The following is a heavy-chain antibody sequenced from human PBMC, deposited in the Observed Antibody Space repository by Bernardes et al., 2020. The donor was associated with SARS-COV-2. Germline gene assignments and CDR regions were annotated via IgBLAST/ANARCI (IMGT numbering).Heavy chain of an antibody. V-gene: IGHV4-39*01. CDR2: IYYSGST. Sequence: SETLSLTCTVSGGSISSSSYYWGWIRQPPGKGLEWIGSIYYSGSTYYNPSLKSRVTISVDTSKNQFSLKLSSVTAADTAVYYCASIPGPWVSTIVGATFWFDPWGQGTLVTVSS. CDR1: GGSISSSSYY. CDR3: ASIPGPWVSTIVGATFWFDP. D-gene: IGHD1-26*01. J-gene: IGHJ5*02.